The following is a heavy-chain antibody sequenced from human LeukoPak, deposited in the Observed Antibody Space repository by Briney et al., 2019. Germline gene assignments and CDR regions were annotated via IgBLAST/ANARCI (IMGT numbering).Heavy chain of an antibody. CDR1: GGTFSSYA. Sequence: ASVKVSCKASGGTFSSYAISWVRQAPGQGLEWMGGIIPIFGTANYAQKFQGRVTITADESTSTAYMELSSLRSEDTAVYYCASSYYYYYYYMDVWGKGTTVTISS. CDR2: IIPIFGTA. J-gene: IGHJ6*03. CDR3: ASSYYYYYYYMDV. V-gene: IGHV1-69*13.